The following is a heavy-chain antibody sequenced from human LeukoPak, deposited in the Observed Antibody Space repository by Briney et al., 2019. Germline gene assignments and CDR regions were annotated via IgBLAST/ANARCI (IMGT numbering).Heavy chain of an antibody. CDR1: GFTFSSYG. J-gene: IGHJ6*03. CDR3: AKVPQYYDFWSGRCYYMDV. Sequence: GGSLRLSCAASGFTFSSYGMHWVRQAPGKGLEWVAFIRYDGSNKYYADSVKGRFTISRDNSKNTLYLQMNSLRAEDTAVYYCAKVPQYYDFWSGRCYYMDVWGKGTTVTVSS. D-gene: IGHD3-3*01. V-gene: IGHV3-30*02. CDR2: IRYDGSNK.